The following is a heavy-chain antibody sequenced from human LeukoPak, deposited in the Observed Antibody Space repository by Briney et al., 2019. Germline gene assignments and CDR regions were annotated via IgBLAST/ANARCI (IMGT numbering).Heavy chain of an antibody. CDR2: IYVTGTT. Sequence: PGGSLRLSCAASGFSVINNYMSWVRQAPGKGLEWVSVIYVTGTTSLAESVKGRFTTSRDDSKNTVYLQMNSLTAEDTAEYYCARIGVAPSSDYWGQGTLVVVSS. CDR3: ARIGVAPSSDY. J-gene: IGHJ4*02. D-gene: IGHD3-3*01. V-gene: IGHV3-53*01. CDR1: GFSVINNY.